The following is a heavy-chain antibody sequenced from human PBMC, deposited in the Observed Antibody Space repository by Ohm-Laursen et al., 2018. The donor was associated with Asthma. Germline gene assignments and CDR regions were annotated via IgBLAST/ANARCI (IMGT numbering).Heavy chain of an antibody. CDR3: VRGLTVTYAFDH. D-gene: IGHD4-17*01. Sequence: GSLRLSCSASGFTFSSYAMSWVRQAPGKGLQWVSAISGSGGSTYYADSVKGRFTLSRDNSKNTLYLQMNSLRAEDTAVYYCVRGLTVTYAFDHWGQGTLLTVSS. CDR1: GFTFSSYA. CDR2: ISGSGGST. V-gene: IGHV3-23*01. J-gene: IGHJ4*02.